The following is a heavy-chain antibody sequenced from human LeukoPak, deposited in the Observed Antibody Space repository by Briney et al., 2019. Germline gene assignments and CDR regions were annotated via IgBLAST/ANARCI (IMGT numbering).Heavy chain of an antibody. J-gene: IGHJ5*02. D-gene: IGHD3-10*01. CDR3: ARGLRITMVRGSWFDP. Sequence: KPSETLSLTCAVYGGSFSGYYWSWIRQPPGKRLEWIGEINHSGSTNYNPSLKSRVTISVDTSKNQFSLKLSSVTAADTAVYYCARGLRITMVRGSWFDPWGQGTLVTVSS. CDR2: INHSGST. CDR1: GGSFSGYY. V-gene: IGHV4-34*01.